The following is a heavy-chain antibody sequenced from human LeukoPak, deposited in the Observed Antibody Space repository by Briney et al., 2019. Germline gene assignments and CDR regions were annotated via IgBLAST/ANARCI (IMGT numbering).Heavy chain of an antibody. Sequence: NPSETLSLTCTVSGGSISSYYWSWIRQPPGKGLEWIGYIHYSGSTNYNPSLKSRVTISVDTSKNQFSLKLSSVTAADTAVYYCARRRRDIVATKGPFDYWGQGTLVTVSS. D-gene: IGHD5-12*01. V-gene: IGHV4-59*01. J-gene: IGHJ4*02. CDR3: ARRRRDIVATKGPFDY. CDR1: GGSISSYY. CDR2: IHYSGST.